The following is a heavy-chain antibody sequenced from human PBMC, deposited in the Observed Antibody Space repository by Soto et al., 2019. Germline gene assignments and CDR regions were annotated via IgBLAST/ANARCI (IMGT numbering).Heavy chain of an antibody. J-gene: IGHJ6*02. Sequence: GGSLRLSCAASGFTFSSYAMHWVRQAPGKGLEWVAVISYDGSNKYYADSVKGRFTISRDNSKNTLYLQMNSLRAEDTAVYYCARDWGSSWHKYYYYGMDVWGQGTTVTVSS. CDR1: GFTFSSYA. CDR2: ISYDGSNK. D-gene: IGHD6-13*01. V-gene: IGHV3-30-3*01. CDR3: ARDWGSSWHKYYYYGMDV.